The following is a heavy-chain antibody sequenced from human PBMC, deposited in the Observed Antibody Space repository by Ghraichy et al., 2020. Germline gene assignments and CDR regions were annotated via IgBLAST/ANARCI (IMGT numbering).Heavy chain of an antibody. J-gene: IGHJ4*02. V-gene: IGHV3-33*01. D-gene: IGHD6-19*01. CDR3: ERDEAGYSSGWYNY. CDR2: IWYDGSNK. Sequence: GGSLRLSCAASGFTFSSYGMHWVRQAPGKGLEWVAVIWYDGSNKYYADSVKGRFTISRDNSKNTLYLQMNSLRAEDTAVYYCERDEAGYSSGWYNYWGQGTLVTVSS. CDR1: GFTFSSYG.